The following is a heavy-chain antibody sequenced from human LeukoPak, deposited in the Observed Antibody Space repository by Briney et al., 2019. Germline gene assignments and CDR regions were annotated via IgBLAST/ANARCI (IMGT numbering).Heavy chain of an antibody. J-gene: IGHJ4*02. CDR3: ARDSSVTAAPIDY. D-gene: IGHD2-2*01. CDR1: GFTFSSYS. Sequence: GGSLRLSCAASGFTFSSYSMNWVRQAPGKGLEWVSYISSSSSTIYYADSLKGRFTISRGDAENSLYLQMNSLRAEDTAVYYCARDSSVTAAPIDYWGQGTLVTVSS. CDR2: ISSSSSTI. V-gene: IGHV3-48*01.